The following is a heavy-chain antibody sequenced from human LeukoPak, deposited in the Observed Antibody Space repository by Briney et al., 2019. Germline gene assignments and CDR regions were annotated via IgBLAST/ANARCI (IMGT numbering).Heavy chain of an antibody. Sequence: ASVKVSCKASGYTFTGYYMHWVRQAPGQGLEWMGRINPNSGGTNYAQKFQGRVTMTRDTSISTAYMELSRLRSDDTAVYYCARETADRYSSSSDYWGQGTLVTVFS. D-gene: IGHD6-6*01. V-gene: IGHV1-2*06. CDR2: INPNSGGT. J-gene: IGHJ4*02. CDR1: GYTFTGYY. CDR3: ARETADRYSSSSDY.